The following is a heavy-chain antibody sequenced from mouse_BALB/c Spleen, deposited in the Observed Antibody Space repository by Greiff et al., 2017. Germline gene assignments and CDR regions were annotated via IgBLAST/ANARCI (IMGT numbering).Heavy chain of an antibody. J-gene: IGHJ3*01. CDR2: IWGDGST. CDR1: GFSLTGYG. Sequence: QVQLKESGPGLVAPSQSLSITCTVSGFSLTGYGVNWVRQPPGKGLEWLGMIWGDGSTDYNSALKSRLSISKDNSKSQVFLKMNSLQTDDTARYYCARDYYGSSGPWFAYWGQGTLVTVSA. CDR3: ARDYYGSSGPWFAY. D-gene: IGHD1-1*01. V-gene: IGHV2-6-7*01.